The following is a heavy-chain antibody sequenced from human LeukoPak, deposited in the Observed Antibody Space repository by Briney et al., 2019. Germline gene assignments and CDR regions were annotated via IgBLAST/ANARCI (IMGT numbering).Heavy chain of an antibody. J-gene: IGHJ4*02. V-gene: IGHV1-2*02. CDR2: INPNSGGT. Sequence: ASVKVSCKASGYTFTGYYMHWVRQAPGQGLEWMGWINPNSGGTNYAQKFQGRVTMTRDTSISTAYMELSRLRSDDTAVYYCARDPWYYDSSGYYESYFDYWGQGTLVTVSS. D-gene: IGHD3-22*01. CDR3: ARDPWYYDSSGYYESYFDY. CDR1: GYTFTGYY.